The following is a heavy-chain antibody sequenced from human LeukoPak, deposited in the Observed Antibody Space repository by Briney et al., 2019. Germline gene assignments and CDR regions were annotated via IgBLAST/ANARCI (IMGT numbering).Heavy chain of an antibody. CDR3: ARDLVPRRRVGEYRKPYYYYMDV. J-gene: IGHJ6*03. Sequence: SETLSLTCIVSGASFNTGDYYWNWIRQHPGKGLEWIGYIYYSGSTNYNPSLKSRVTISVDTSKNQFSLKLSSVTAADTAVYYCARDLVPRRRVGEYRKPYYYYMDVWGKGTTVTVSS. D-gene: IGHD1-14*01. V-gene: IGHV4-61*08. CDR1: GASFNTGDYY. CDR2: IYYSGST.